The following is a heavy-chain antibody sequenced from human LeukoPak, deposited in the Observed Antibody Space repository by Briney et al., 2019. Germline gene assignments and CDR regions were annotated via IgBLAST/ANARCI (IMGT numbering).Heavy chain of an antibody. V-gene: IGHV3-15*01. CDR1: GFTFSSAW. D-gene: IGHD3-22*01. CDR3: TTDQYYYDSRDQTDY. Sequence: PGGSLRLSCAASGFTFSSAWMSWVRQAPGKGLEWVGCIKSKTDGGTTDYAAPVKGRFTISRDDSKNTLYLQMNSLKTEDTAVYYCTTDQYYYDSRDQTDYWGQGTLVTVSS. CDR2: IKSKTDGGTT. J-gene: IGHJ4*02.